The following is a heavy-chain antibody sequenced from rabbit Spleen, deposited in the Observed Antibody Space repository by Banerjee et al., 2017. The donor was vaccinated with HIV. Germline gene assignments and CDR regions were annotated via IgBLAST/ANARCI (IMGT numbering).Heavy chain of an antibody. CDR1: GFDFSGYG. V-gene: IGHV1S7*01. J-gene: IGHJ4*01. CDR2: IDPVFGST. Sequence: QLEDSGGGLVQPGGSLKLFCKASGFDFSGYGVSWVRQAPGKGLEWIGYIDPVFGSTYYASWVNGRFTISSHNAQNTLYLQLSSLTAADTAAYFCVRDRANIGGDYGPYYFDLWGPGTLVTVS. D-gene: IGHD2-1*01. CDR3: VRDRANIGGDYGPYYFDL.